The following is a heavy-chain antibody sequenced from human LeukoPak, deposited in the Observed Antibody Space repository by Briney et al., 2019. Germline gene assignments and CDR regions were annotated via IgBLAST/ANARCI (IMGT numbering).Heavy chain of an antibody. D-gene: IGHD2-2*01. Sequence: ASVKDSCEASGYTFTNYAIYGVPQAPGQGLEWMGWISVYNRNTNFAQKFQGRVTLTTDTSTTTAYMELRSLTSDDTGVYYCARDRGDMVVIAAVILNDWGQGTLVTVSS. J-gene: IGHJ4*02. V-gene: IGHV1-18*04. CDR1: GYTFTNYA. CDR3: ARDRGDMVVIAAVILND. CDR2: ISVYNRNT.